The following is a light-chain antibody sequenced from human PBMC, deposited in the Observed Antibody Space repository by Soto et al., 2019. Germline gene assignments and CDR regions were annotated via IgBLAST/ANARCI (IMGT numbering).Light chain of an antibody. Sequence: QSVLTQPPSASGSPGQSVTISCIGTSSDVGGYNYVSWYQQHPGKAPKLMIYEVSKRPSGVPDRFSGSKSGNTASLTVSGLQAEDEADYYCSSYAGSNFYVFGTGTKVTVL. CDR1: SSDVGGYNY. J-gene: IGLJ1*01. CDR3: SSYAGSNFYV. CDR2: EVS. V-gene: IGLV2-8*01.